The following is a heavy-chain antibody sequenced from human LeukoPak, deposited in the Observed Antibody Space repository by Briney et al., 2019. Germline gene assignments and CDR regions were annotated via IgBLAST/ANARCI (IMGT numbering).Heavy chain of an antibody. J-gene: IGHJ5*02. CDR1: GGSFSGYY. D-gene: IGHD3-10*02. Sequence: SETLSLTCAVYGGSFSGYYWSWIRQPPGKGLEWIGEINHSGSTNYNPSLKSRVTISVDTSKNQFSLKLSSVTAADTAVYYCATTMSPRKGWFDPWGQGTLVTVSS. CDR2: INHSGST. V-gene: IGHV4-34*01. CDR3: ATTMSPRKGWFDP.